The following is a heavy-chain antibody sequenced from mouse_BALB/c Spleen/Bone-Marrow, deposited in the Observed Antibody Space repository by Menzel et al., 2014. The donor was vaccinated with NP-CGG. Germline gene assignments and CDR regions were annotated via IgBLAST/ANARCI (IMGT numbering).Heavy chain of an antibody. D-gene: IGHD1-1*01. CDR2: IRNKANGYTT. CDR1: GFTFTDYY. J-gene: IGHJ3*01. V-gene: IGHV7-3*02. CDR3: ARGWITTGFAY. Sequence: EVMLVESGGGLVQPGGSLRLSCATSGFTFTDYYMSWVRQPPGKALEWLGFIRNKANGYTTEYSASVKGRFTISRDNSQSILYLQMNTLRAEDSATYYCARGWITTGFAYWGQGTLVTVSA.